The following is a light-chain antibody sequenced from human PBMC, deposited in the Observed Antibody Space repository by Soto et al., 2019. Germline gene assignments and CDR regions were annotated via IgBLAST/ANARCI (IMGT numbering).Light chain of an antibody. V-gene: IGLV2-8*01. CDR1: SSDVGGYDY. J-gene: IGLJ2*01. CDR3: ISHAGSSTV. Sequence: QSVLTQPPSASGSPGQSVTISCTGTSSDVGGYDYVDWFQQHPGRAPKFVIYEVSKRPSGVPDRFSGSKSGNTASLTVSGLQAEDEADYYCISHAGSSTVFGGGTKVTVL. CDR2: EVS.